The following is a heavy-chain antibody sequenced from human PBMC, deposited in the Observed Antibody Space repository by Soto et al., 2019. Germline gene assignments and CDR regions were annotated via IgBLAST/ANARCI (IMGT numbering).Heavy chain of an antibody. CDR3: SRISRGAPGSSH. CDR1: GLAFSSYW. V-gene: IGHV3-7*03. Sequence: GGSLRLSCVASGLAFSSYWMTWVRQVPGKGLEWLAKINQDGSEKNYVASVRGRFTISRDNAKNSVFLQMDSLRAEDTAVYFCSRISRGAPGSSHWGRGPLVTVPQ. D-gene: IGHD6-19*01. J-gene: IGHJ4*02. CDR2: INQDGSEK.